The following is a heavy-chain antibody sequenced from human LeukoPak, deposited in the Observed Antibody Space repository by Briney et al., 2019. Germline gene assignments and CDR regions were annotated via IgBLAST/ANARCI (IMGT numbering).Heavy chain of an antibody. Sequence: GGSLRLSCAASGFTFSSCSMSWVRQAPGKGLEWVSSISSSSSYIYYADSVKGRFTISRDNAKNSLYLQMNSLRAEDTAVYYCARDHLIAAAGTNYWGQGTLVTVS. CDR3: ARDHLIAAAGTNY. CDR2: ISSSSSYI. CDR1: GFTFSSCS. D-gene: IGHD6-13*01. J-gene: IGHJ4*02. V-gene: IGHV3-21*01.